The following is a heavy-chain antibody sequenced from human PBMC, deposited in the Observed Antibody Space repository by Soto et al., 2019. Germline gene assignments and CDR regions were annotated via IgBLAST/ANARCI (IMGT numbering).Heavy chain of an antibody. V-gene: IGHV1-2*04. CDR1: GYTFTGYY. CDR2: INPNSGGT. Sequence: ASVKVSCKASGYTFTGYYMHCVRQAPGQGLEWMGWINPNSGGTNYAQKFQGWVTMTRDTSISTAYMELSRLRSDDTAVYYCARDSPYYYYGMDVWGQGTTVTVSS. J-gene: IGHJ6*02. CDR3: ARDSPYYYYGMDV.